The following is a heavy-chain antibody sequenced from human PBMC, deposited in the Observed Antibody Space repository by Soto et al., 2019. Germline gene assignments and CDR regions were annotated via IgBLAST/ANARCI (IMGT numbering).Heavy chain of an antibody. CDR2: IYHSGST. D-gene: IGHD3-3*02. CDR1: GYSISSGYY. CDR3: ARKVIAPDY. J-gene: IGHJ4*02. V-gene: IGHV4-38-2*01. Sequence: PSETLSLTCAVSGYSISSGYYWGWIRQPPGKGLEWIGSIYHSGSTYYNPSLKSRVTISVDTSKNQFSLKLSSVTAADTAVYYCARKVIAPDYWGQGTLVTV.